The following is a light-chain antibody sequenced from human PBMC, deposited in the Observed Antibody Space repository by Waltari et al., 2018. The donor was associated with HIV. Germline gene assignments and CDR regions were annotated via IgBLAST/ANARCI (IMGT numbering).Light chain of an antibody. Sequence: QSVLTQPPSASGTPGQRVTIPCSGSRPKIGSYYVYWYRQLPGTAPKLLIYRNNQRPSGFPDRFSGSKSGTSASLAISGLRSEDEADYYCAAWTDSLSGVVFGGGTKLSVL. CDR1: RPKIGSYY. J-gene: IGLJ2*01. CDR2: RNN. CDR3: AAWTDSLSGVV. V-gene: IGLV1-47*01.